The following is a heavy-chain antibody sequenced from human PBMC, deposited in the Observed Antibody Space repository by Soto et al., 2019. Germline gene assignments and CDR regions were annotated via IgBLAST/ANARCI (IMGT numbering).Heavy chain of an antibody. J-gene: IGHJ4*02. Sequence: PGGSLRLSCAASGFTFSDYYMNWMRQAPGKGLEWVSYISSSGDTIYYADSVKGRFTISRDNAKNSLYLQMNSLRAEDTAVYFCAANDYGRGYFDYWGQGTLVTV. CDR3: AANDYGRGYFDY. D-gene: IGHD4-17*01. V-gene: IGHV3-11*01. CDR1: GFTFSDYY. CDR2: ISSSGDTI.